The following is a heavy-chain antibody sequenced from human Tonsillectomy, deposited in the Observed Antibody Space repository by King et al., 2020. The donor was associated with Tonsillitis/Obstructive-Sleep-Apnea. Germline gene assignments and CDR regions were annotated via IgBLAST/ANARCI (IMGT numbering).Heavy chain of an antibody. CDR1: DGSISSYY. CDR2: VYYSGNT. J-gene: IGHJ4*02. Sequence: MQLQESGPGLVKPSETLSLTCTVSDGSISSYYWSWIRQPPGKGLEWIGYVYYSGNTDYNPSLKSRVTISVDTSKNQFSLKLNSVTAADTAVYYCARSNWGTVTTSFDFWGQGTLVTVSS. V-gene: IGHV4-59*01. CDR3: ARSNWGTVTTSFDF. D-gene: IGHD4-17*01.